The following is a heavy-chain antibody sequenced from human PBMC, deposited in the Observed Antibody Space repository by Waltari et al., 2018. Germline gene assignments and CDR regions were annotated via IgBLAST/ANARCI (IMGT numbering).Heavy chain of an antibody. D-gene: IGHD1-26*01. J-gene: IGHJ4*02. Sequence: EVQLVESGGGLVQPGGSLRLSCVASGFTFSSYSMNWVRQAPGKGLEWVSYIISSSTITYANSVKGRFTISRDSPKNSLYLQMNSLRAEDAAVYYCARGMVGAAYFDCWGQGALVSVSS. CDR2: IISSSTI. V-gene: IGHV3-48*04. CDR1: GFTFSSYS. CDR3: ARGMVGAAYFDC.